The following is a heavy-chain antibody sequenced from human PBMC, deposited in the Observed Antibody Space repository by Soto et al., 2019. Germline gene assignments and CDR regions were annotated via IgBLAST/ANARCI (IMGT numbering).Heavy chain of an antibody. CDR3: AKDLNNWNDIYYYGMDV. CDR1: GFTFSSYG. D-gene: IGHD1-20*01. Sequence: QVQLVESGGGVVQPGRSLRLSCAASGFTFSSYGMHWVRQAPGKGLEWVAVISYDGSNKYYADSVKGRFTISRDNSKNTLYLQMNSLRAEDTAVYYCAKDLNNWNDIYYYGMDVWGQGTTVTVSS. J-gene: IGHJ6*02. V-gene: IGHV3-30*18. CDR2: ISYDGSNK.